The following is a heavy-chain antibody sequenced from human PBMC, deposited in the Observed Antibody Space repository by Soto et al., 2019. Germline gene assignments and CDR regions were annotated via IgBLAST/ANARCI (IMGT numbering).Heavy chain of an antibody. J-gene: IGHJ5*02. CDR3: ARDLRDNTMVRGVIITSWFDP. D-gene: IGHD3-10*01. Sequence: PSETLSLTCTVSGGSISSYYWSWIRQPPGKGLEWIGYIYYSGSTNYNPSLKSRVTISVDTSKNQFSLKLSSVTAADTAVYYCARDLRDNTMVRGVIITSWFDPWGQGNLVTVSS. CDR2: IYYSGST. CDR1: GGSISSYY. V-gene: IGHV4-59*01.